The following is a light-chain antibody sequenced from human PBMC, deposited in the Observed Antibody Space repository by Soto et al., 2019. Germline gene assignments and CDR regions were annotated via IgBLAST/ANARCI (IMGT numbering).Light chain of an antibody. Sequence: DIQMTQSPSSLSASVGDRVTITCQASQDINKNLIWYQQKPGKAPKLLIYDASDLETGVPSRFSGSGSGTGFTFTISSLQPEDFATYYCQQYDSLPLTFGQGTRLEI. CDR2: DAS. CDR3: QQYDSLPLT. V-gene: IGKV1-33*01. J-gene: IGKJ5*01. CDR1: QDINKN.